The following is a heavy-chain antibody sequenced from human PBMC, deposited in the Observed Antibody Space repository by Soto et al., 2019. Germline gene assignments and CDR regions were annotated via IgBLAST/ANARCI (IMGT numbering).Heavy chain of an antibody. D-gene: IGHD2-15*01. V-gene: IGHV4-31*03. J-gene: IGHJ6*02. Sequence: SETLSLTCTVSGGSISSGSYYWSWIRQHPGKGLEWIGHIYYSGSTYYNPSLKSRVTISIDTSKNQFSLKLSSVTAADTAVYYCARADCSGGGCFAYYYYGMDVWGQGTTVTVSS. CDR2: IYYSGST. CDR1: GGSISSGSYY. CDR3: ARADCSGGGCFAYYYYGMDV.